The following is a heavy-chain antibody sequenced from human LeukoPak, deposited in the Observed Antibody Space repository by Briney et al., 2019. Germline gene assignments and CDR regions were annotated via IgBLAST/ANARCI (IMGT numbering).Heavy chain of an antibody. J-gene: IGHJ6*02. CDR1: GGSFSGYY. CDR2: INHSGST. CDR3: AREGSSSWYANYGMDV. Sequence: SETLSLTCAVYGGSFSGYYWSWIRQPPGKGLEWIREINHSGSTNYNPSLKSRVTISVDTSKNQFSLKLSPVTAADTAVYYCAREGSSSWYANYGMDVWGQGTTVTVSS. D-gene: IGHD6-13*01. V-gene: IGHV4-34*01.